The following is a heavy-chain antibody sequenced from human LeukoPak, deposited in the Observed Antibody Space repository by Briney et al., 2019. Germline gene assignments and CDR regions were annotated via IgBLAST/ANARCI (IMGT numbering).Heavy chain of an antibody. CDR1: GYTFTGYY. V-gene: IGHV1-2*02. CDR3: ARESRMVRGVIITGWFDP. J-gene: IGHJ5*02. Sequence: ASVKVSCKASGYTFTGYYMHWVRQAPGQGLEWMRWINPNSGGTNYAQKFQGRVTMTRDTSISTAYMELSRLRSDDTAVYYCARESRMVRGVIITGWFDPWGQGTLVTVSS. D-gene: IGHD3-10*01. CDR2: INPNSGGT.